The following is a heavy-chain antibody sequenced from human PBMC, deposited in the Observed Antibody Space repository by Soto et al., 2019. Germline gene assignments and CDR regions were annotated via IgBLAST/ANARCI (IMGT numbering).Heavy chain of an antibody. CDR3: ARGFGSPAAFDD. J-gene: IGHJ4*02. V-gene: IGHV4-59*01. D-gene: IGHD2-2*01. CDR1: GGSISSYY. CDR2: IYYSANT. Sequence: SETLSLTCTVSGGSISSYYWSWIRQPPGKGLEWIGYIYYSANTNYNPSLKSRVTISVDTSNNQFSLKLSSVTAADTAVYYCARGFGSPAAFDDWGQGTLVTVSS.